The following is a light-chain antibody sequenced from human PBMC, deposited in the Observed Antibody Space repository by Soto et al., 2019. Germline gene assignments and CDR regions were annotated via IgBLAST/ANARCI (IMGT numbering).Light chain of an antibody. CDR1: QSIGLA. CDR2: DAS. V-gene: IGKV3-11*01. CDR3: QQRTDRPPWT. Sequence: EIVLTQSPATLSLSPGERATLSCRASQSIGLAIAWYQHKPGQAPRLLIFDASQRATGIPARFRGSGSGTDFTLSISSLEPEDFAVYDCQQRTDRPPWTFGQGTKVESK. J-gene: IGKJ1*01.